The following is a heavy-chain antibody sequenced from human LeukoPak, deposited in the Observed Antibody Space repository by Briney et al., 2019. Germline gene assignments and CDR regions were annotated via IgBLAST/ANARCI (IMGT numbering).Heavy chain of an antibody. CDR2: ISSSSSYI. D-gene: IGHD4-17*01. V-gene: IGHV3-21*01. Sequence: GGSLRLSCAASGFTFSSYSMNWVRQAPGKGLEWDSSISSSSSYIYYADSVKGRFTISRDNAKNSLYLQMNSLRAEDTAVYYCAREQDYGDSWGLDYWGQGTLVTVSS. J-gene: IGHJ4*02. CDR1: GFTFSSYS. CDR3: AREQDYGDSWGLDY.